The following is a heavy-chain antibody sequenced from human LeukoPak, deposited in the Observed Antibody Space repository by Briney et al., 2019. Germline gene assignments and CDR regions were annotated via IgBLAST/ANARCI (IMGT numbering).Heavy chain of an antibody. CDR3: ARYFQFDWLVDY. Sequence: SVKVSCKASGGSFSNHPISWVRQAPGQGLDWMGGIMPIYGSTTYAQKFQGRVTITADDSTGTAYMELSSLRSDDTAVYYCARYFQFDWLVDYWGQGTLVTVSS. CDR2: IMPIYGST. J-gene: IGHJ4*02. CDR1: GGSFSNHP. V-gene: IGHV1-69*13. D-gene: IGHD3-9*01.